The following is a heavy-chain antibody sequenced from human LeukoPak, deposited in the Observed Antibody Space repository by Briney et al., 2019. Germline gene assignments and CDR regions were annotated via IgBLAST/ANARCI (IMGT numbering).Heavy chain of an antibody. J-gene: IGHJ4*02. D-gene: IGHD3-3*01. V-gene: IGHV1-46*01. CDR1: GYTFTSYY. Sequence: ASVKVSCKASGYTFTSYYMHWVRQAPGQGLEWMGIINPSGGSTSYAQKFQGRVTMTRDTSTSTVYMELSSLRSEDTAVYYCARGTLPYYDFWSGYQPPDYWGQGTLVTVSS. CDR2: INPSGGST. CDR3: ARGTLPYYDFWSGYQPPDY.